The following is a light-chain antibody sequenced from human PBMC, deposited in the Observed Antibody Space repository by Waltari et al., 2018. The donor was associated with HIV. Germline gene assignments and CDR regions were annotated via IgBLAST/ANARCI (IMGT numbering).Light chain of an antibody. CDR2: WAS. J-gene: IGKJ4*01. Sequence: DIVMTPHSDSPPGSLREGGTIICKTSQSNLYSSNCKNYLAWYQQKPGQPPKLLIYWASSRESGVPDRFSGSGSGTDFTLTINHLQAEDVAVYYCQQYYRIPLTFGGGTKVEIK. CDR3: QQYYRIPLT. CDR1: QSNLYSSNCKNY. V-gene: IGKV4-1*01.